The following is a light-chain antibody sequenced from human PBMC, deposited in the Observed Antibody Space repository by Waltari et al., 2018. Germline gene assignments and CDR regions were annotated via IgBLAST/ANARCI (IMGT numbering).Light chain of an antibody. CDR1: QSIRLN. CDR2: EAS. CDR3: QQFNDWPRT. Sequence: EVVMTQSPATLSVSQGERATLSCRASQSIRLNMVWYQQRPGQAPRLLIYEASMRATDIPARFSGSGSGTEFTLTISSVQSEDAAVYYCQQFNDWPRTFGQGTKVEIK. J-gene: IGKJ1*01. V-gene: IGKV3-15*01.